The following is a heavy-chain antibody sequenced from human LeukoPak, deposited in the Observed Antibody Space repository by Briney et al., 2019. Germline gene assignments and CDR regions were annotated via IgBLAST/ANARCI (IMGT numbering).Heavy chain of an antibody. CDR2: INHSGST. CDR3: AQVVPAAILGGAFDI. Sequence: SETLSLTCAVYGGSFSGYYWSWIRQPPGPGLEWIGEINHSGSTNYNPSIKSRVTISADKSKTQFSLNLSSVTAADAAVYYCAQVVPAAILGGAFDIWGQGTMVTVSS. D-gene: IGHD2-2*01. J-gene: IGHJ3*02. V-gene: IGHV4-34*01. CDR1: GGSFSGYY.